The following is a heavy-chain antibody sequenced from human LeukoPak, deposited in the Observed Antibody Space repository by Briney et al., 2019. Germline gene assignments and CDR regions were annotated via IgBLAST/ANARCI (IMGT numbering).Heavy chain of an antibody. V-gene: IGHV4-4*07. CDR3: ARGGYSTGWSFFDY. CDR1: GGSMRSYY. CDR2: VYTTGNT. Sequence: SETLSLTCTVSGGSMRSYYWSWIRQPAGKGLEWIGRVYTTGNTNYNPSLQSRVTMSVDTSKNQFSLKLYSVTAADTAVYYCARGGYSTGWSFFDYWGQGTLVTVSS. D-gene: IGHD6-19*01. J-gene: IGHJ4*02.